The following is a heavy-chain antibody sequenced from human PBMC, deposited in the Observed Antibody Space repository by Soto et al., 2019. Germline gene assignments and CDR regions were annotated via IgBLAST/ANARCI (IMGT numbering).Heavy chain of an antibody. CDR1: GGSVSVDNYF. D-gene: IGHD2-2*01. Sequence: QVQLQESGPGLVKPSETLSLTCTVSGGSVSVDNYFWSWIRQPPGKEREWIGDIYYSGTTNYNPSLKSRVTISVDTSKNQLSLELRAVTAADTAVYYCGRGRRESSCGEGLDVWGQGNTVTVSS. V-gene: IGHV4-61*01. CDR3: GRGRRESSCGEGLDV. J-gene: IGHJ6*02. CDR2: IYYSGTT.